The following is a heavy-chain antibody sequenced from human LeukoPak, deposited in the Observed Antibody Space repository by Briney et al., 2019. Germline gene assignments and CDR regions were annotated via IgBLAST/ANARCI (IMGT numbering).Heavy chain of an antibody. CDR3: ARGSCSGGSCPRGFDP. D-gene: IGHD2-15*01. J-gene: IGHJ5*02. V-gene: IGHV3-74*01. CDR2: INSDGSST. CDR1: GFTFSSYW. Sequence: GGSLRLSCAASGFTFSSYWMHWIRQAPGKGLVWVSRINSDGSSTSYADSVKGRFTISRDNAKNTLYLQMNCLRAEDTAVYYCARGSCSGGSCPRGFDPWGQGTLVTVSS.